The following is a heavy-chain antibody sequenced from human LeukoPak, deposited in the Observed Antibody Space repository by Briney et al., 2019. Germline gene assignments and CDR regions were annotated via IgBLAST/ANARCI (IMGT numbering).Heavy chain of an antibody. CDR1: GFTFSSYE. CDR3: ARNPSGYSSGWNRRTTKYYMDV. V-gene: IGHV3-48*03. Sequence: GGSLRLSCAASGFTFSSYEMNWVRQAPGKGLEWVSYISSSGSTIYYADSVKGRFTISRDNAKNSLYLQMNSLRAEDTAVYYCARNPSGYSSGWNRRTTKYYMDVWGKGTTVTISS. D-gene: IGHD6-19*01. J-gene: IGHJ6*03. CDR2: ISSSGSTI.